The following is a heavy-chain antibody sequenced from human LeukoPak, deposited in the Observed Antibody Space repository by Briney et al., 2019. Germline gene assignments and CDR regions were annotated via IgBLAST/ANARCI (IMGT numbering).Heavy chain of an antibody. Sequence: GGSLRLSCAASGFTFSSYAMSWVRQAPGKGLEWVSAISGSGGSTYYADSVKGRFTISRDNSKNTLYLQMNSLRSDDTAVYYCARVGESHYMDVWGRGTTVTVSS. CDR3: ARVGESHYMDV. J-gene: IGHJ6*03. CDR1: GFTFSSYA. CDR2: ISGSGGST. V-gene: IGHV3-23*01.